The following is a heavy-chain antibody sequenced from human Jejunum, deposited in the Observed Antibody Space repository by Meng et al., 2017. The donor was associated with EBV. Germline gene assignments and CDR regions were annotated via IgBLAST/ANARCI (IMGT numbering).Heavy chain of an antibody. CDR2: IDHSGRN. CDR3: ATFNCTVGTCSFDS. Sequence: QAQVQQWGAGPLRPSETLSLTRAVYGGSFSDYYWSWIRQPPGKGLEWIGEIDHSGRNNYNPSLKSRVTLSLLTSKDHFSLRLSSVTAADTAVYYCATFNCTVGTCSFDSWGQGTLVTVSS. D-gene: IGHD2-8*02. CDR1: GGSFSDYY. V-gene: IGHV4-34*01. J-gene: IGHJ4*02.